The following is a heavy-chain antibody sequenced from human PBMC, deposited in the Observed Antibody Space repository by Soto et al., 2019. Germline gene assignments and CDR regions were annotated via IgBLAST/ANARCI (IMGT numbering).Heavy chain of an antibody. V-gene: IGHV3-48*03. Sequence: GSLRLSCAASGFTFSSYEMNWVRQAPGKGLEWVSYISSSGSTIYYADSVKGRFTISRDNAKNSLYLQMNSLRAEDTAVYYCASAEVSRYYYYYGMDVWGQGTTVTVSS. J-gene: IGHJ6*02. CDR3: ASAEVSRYYYYYGMDV. CDR2: ISSSGSTI. CDR1: GFTFSSYE.